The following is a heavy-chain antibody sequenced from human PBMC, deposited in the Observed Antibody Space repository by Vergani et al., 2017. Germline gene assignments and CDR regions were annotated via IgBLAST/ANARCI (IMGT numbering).Heavy chain of an antibody. CDR2: IYSSGKI. V-gene: IGHV4-4*07. CDR1: GDSFSSYF. D-gene: IGHD5-18*01. CDR3: AGDSGYSYLREYYFDY. J-gene: IGHJ4*02. Sequence: QMHLQESGPGLVKPSETLSLTCTVSGDSFSSYFWSWIRQPAGKGLEWIGRIYSSGKISYNPSLKSRVTMSIDTSKNQFSLKLNSVTAADTAVYYCAGDSGYSYLREYYFDYWGQGTLVTVSS.